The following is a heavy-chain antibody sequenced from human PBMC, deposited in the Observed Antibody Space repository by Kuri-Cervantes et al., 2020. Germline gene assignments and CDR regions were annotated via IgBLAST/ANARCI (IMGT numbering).Heavy chain of an antibody. Sequence: GSLRLSCAVYGESFSVYYWSWVRQPPGKGLQWIGEINHSGNTNYNPSLKSRVTLSLDTSQNHFSLKLTSVTAADTAVYYCTRGAYGDYWGQGTLVTVSS. CDR3: TRGAYGDY. CDR1: GESFSVYY. D-gene: IGHD4-17*01. V-gene: IGHV4-34*01. CDR2: INHSGNT. J-gene: IGHJ4*02.